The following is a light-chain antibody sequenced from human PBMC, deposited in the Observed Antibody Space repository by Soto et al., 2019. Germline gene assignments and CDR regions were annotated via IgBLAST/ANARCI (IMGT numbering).Light chain of an antibody. CDR2: LEGSGSY. J-gene: IGLJ2*01. CDR3: ETWDRNTRV. V-gene: IGLV4-60*03. CDR1: SGHSSYI. Sequence: QSVLTQSSSASASLGSSVKLTCTLSSGHSSYIIAWHQQQPGKAPRYLMNLEGSGSYNKGSGVPDRFSGSSSGADRYLTISNLQSEDEAAYYCETWDRNTRVFGGGTKLTVL.